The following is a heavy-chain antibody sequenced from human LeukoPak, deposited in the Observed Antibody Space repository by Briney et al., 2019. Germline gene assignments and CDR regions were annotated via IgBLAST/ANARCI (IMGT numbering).Heavy chain of an antibody. Sequence: QAGGSLRLSCAASGLTFSSYEMNWVRQAPGKGLEWVSYISSSGSTIYYADSVKGRFTISRDNAKNSLYLQMNSLRAEDTAIYYCARDTMVRGVADYWGQGTLVTVSS. CDR2: ISSSGSTI. J-gene: IGHJ4*02. CDR3: ARDTMVRGVADY. D-gene: IGHD3-10*01. V-gene: IGHV3-48*03. CDR1: GLTFSSYE.